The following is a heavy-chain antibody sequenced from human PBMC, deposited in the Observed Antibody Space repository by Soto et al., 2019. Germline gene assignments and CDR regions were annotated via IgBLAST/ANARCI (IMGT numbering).Heavy chain of an antibody. CDR3: ARRVESSTFYCDP. D-gene: IGHD6-13*01. V-gene: IGHV4-34*01. CDR1: GGSFSGYY. Sequence: SETMSLTCAVYGGSFSGYYWTWIRQPPGKGLEWIGEINHSGSTTYNPSLKSRVTISVDTSRNQFSLKLSSVTAADTAVFYCARRVESSTFYCDPWGQGTMGSVSA. CDR2: INHSGST. J-gene: IGHJ5*02.